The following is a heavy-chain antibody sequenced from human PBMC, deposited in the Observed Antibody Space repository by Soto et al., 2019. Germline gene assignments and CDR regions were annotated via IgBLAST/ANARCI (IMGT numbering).Heavy chain of an antibody. D-gene: IGHD3-3*01. J-gene: IGHJ4*01. Sequence: QGLEWMGWMNPNSGNTGYAQKFQGRVTMTRNTSISTAYMELSSLRSEDTAVYYCARGPPYYDFWICSSKARTTNLHHDIDYW. V-gene: IGHV1-8*01. CDR2: MNPNSGNT. CDR3: ARGPPYYDFWICSSKARTTNLHHDIDY.